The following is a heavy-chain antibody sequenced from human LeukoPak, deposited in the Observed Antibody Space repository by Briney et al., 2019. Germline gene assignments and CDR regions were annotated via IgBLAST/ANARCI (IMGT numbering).Heavy chain of an antibody. D-gene: IGHD4-23*01. CDR1: GFTFSSYW. Sequence: PGGSLRLSCAVAGFTFSSYWMHWVRQAPGKGLVWVSRINSGGSSTSYAESVKGRFTISRDNAKNTLYLQMNSLRAEDTAVYYCASGGVRTVVNPYYYYYGMDVWGQGTTVTVSS. J-gene: IGHJ6*02. CDR2: INSGGSST. CDR3: ASGGVRTVVNPYYYYYGMDV. V-gene: IGHV3-74*01.